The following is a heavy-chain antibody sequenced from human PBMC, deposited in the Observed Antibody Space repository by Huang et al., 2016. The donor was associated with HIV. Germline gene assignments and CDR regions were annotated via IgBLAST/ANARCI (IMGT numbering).Heavy chain of an antibody. CDR2: KNPNPGNT. J-gene: IGHJ4*02. CDR3: ARSAYGDLDY. CDR1: GYTFTNYE. Sequence: QVHLVQSGAEVKKPGASVKVSCKASGYTFTNYEINWVRQAPGRGLEGMGGKNPNPGNTGFAQSFQGRVTMTSKTAITTAYMELTSLTSEDTAVYYCARSAYGDLDYWGLGTLVIVSS. D-gene: IGHD4-17*01. V-gene: IGHV1-8*02.